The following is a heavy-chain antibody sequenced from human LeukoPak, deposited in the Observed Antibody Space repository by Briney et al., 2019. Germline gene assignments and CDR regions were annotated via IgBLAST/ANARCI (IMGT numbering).Heavy chain of an antibody. D-gene: IGHD5-18*01. CDR3: ARTTEGGYTYDYFYYYYMDV. CDR2: IYTSGST. Sequence: SETLSPTCTVSGGSISSYYWSWIRQPAGKGLEWIGRIYTSGSTNYNPSLKSRVTMSVDTSKNQFSLKLSSVTAADTAVYYCARTTEGGYTYDYFYYYYMDVWGKGTTVTISS. CDR1: GGSISSYY. J-gene: IGHJ6*03. V-gene: IGHV4-4*07.